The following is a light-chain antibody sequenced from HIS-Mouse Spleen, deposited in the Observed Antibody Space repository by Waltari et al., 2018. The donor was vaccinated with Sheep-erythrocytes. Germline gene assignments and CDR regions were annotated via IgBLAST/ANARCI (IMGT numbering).Light chain of an antibody. CDR3: QQANSFPIT. Sequence: DSQMNQSPSSVSASVGDRGTITCRSSHGISIWLAWYQQKPGKSPKLLIYAASSLQSGVPSMFSGSGSGTDFTLTISSLQPEYFATYYCQQANSFPITFGQGTRLEIK. V-gene: IGKV1-12*01. J-gene: IGKJ5*01. CDR2: AAS. CDR1: HGISIW.